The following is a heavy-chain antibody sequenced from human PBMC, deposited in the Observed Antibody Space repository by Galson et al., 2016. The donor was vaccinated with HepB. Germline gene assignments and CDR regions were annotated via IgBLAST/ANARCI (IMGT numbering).Heavy chain of an antibody. Sequence: SLRLSCAASGFTSRSYAMSWVRQAPGKGLEWVSLISGSGGSTYYAGSVKGRFTISRDNSQNTLYLQMNSLRVEDTAIYYCANVAGATTYLNYWGQGTLVTVSS. D-gene: IGHD1-26*01. J-gene: IGHJ4*02. CDR2: ISGSGGST. V-gene: IGHV3-23*01. CDR1: GFTSRSYA. CDR3: ANVAGATTYLNY.